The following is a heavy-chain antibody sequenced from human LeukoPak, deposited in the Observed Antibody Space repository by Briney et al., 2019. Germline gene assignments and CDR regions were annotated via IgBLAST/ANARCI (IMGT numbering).Heavy chain of an antibody. Sequence: SETLSLTCTVSGGSISSYYWSWIRQPPGKGREWIGYIYYSGSTNYNPSLKSRVTISVDTSKNQFSLKLSSVTAADTAVYYCARHGVSGYYGSGSYYNWFDPWGQGTLVTVSS. V-gene: IGHV4-59*08. CDR2: IYYSGST. CDR1: GGSISSYY. J-gene: IGHJ5*02. CDR3: ARHGVSGYYGSGSYYNWFDP. D-gene: IGHD3-10*01.